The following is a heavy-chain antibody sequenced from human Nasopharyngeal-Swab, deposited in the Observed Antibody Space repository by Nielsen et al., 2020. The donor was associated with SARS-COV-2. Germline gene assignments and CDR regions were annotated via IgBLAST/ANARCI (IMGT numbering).Heavy chain of an antibody. J-gene: IGHJ4*02. CDR2: IIPIFGTA. D-gene: IGHD1-7*01. CDR1: GGTFSSYA. CDR3: ARVCGSHWNYCY. V-gene: IGHV1-69*13. Sequence: SVKVSCKASGGTFSSYAISWVRQAPGQGLEWMGGIIPIFGTANYAQKCQGRVTITADESTSTAYMELSSLRSEDTAVYYCARVCGSHWNYCYWGQGTLVTVSS.